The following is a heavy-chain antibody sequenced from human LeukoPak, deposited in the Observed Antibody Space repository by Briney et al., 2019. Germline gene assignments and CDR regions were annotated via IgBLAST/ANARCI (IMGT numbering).Heavy chain of an antibody. CDR3: ASGYSYGRGLL. V-gene: IGHV3-7*01. CDR1: GFTSSSYL. CDR2: IKQDGSDK. J-gene: IGHJ4*02. D-gene: IGHD5-18*01. Sequence: GGSLRLSSAASGFTSSSYLMSWVRQAPGKGREWGANIKQDGSDKYYVDSVKGRFIISRDNAKNSLYLQMNSLRAEDTAVYYCASGYSYGRGLLWGQGTLVTVSS.